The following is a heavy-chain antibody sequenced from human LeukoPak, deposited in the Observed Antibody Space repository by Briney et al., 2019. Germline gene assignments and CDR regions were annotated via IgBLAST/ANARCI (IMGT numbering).Heavy chain of an antibody. J-gene: IGHJ4*02. CDR2: IYYSGST. CDR1: GGSISSYY. D-gene: IGHD6-13*01. V-gene: IGHV4-59*08. Sequence: SETLSLTCTVSGGSISSYYWSWIRQPPGKGLEWIGHIYYSGSTNYNPSLKSRVTISVDTSKNQFSLKLSSVTAADTAVYYCARLSYSSSWPHLDYWGQGTLVTVSS. CDR3: ARLSYSSSWPHLDY.